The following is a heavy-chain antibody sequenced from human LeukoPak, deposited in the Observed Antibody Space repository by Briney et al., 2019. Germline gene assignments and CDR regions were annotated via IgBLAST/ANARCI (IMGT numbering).Heavy chain of an antibody. CDR2: IYTSGST. CDR3: ASLFDYYDSSVGDYFDY. Sequence: SETLSLTCTVSGGSISSYYWSWIRQPAGKGLEWIGRIYTSGSTNYNPSLKSRVTMSVDTSKNQFSLKLSSVTAADTAVYYRASLFDYYDSSVGDYFDYWGQGTLVTVSS. D-gene: IGHD3-22*01. CDR1: GGSISSYY. V-gene: IGHV4-4*07. J-gene: IGHJ4*02.